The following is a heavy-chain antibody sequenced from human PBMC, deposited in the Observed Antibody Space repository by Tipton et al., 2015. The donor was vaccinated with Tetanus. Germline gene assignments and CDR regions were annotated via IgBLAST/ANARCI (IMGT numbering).Heavy chain of an antibody. CDR1: GDSISFYY. V-gene: IGHV4-59*01. CDR3: ARDLRRYQQNNWFDP. CDR2: IYYSGNT. D-gene: IGHD2-2*01. J-gene: IGHJ5*02. Sequence: TLSLTCTVPGDSISFYYWSWIRQPPGKGLEWIGYIYYSGNTKYNPSLKSRVTMSVDTSKNQFSLILTSETPADTAVYYCARDLRRYQQNNWFDPWGQGTLVTVPS.